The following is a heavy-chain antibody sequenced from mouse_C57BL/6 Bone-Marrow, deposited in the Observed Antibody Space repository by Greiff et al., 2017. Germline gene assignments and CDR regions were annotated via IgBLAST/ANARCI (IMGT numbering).Heavy chain of an antibody. CDR3: ASPVTSVIAYDAMDD. CDR1: GYTFTSYW. J-gene: IGHJ4*01. V-gene: IGHV1-55*01. CDR2: IYPGSGST. D-gene: IGHD1-1*01. Sequence: VQLQQSGAELVKPGASVKMSCKASGYTFTSYWITWVKQRPGQGLEWIGDIYPGSGSTNYNEKFKSKATLTIDTSSSTAYMQLSSLTSEDSAVYYCASPVTSVIAYDAMDDWGQGTSVTVSS.